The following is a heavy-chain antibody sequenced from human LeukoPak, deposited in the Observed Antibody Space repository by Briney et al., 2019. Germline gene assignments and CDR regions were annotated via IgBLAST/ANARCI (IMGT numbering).Heavy chain of an antibody. D-gene: IGHD3-22*01. CDR1: GFTFSSYS. CDR3: AREAEPYYYDSSGYCDY. Sequence: PRGSLRLSCAASGFTFSSYSMNWVRQAPGKGLEWVSSIGSSSSYIYYADSVKGRFTISRDNAKNSLHLQLNSLRAEVTAVYYCAREAEPYYYDSSGYCDYWGQGTLVTVSS. J-gene: IGHJ4*02. CDR2: IGSSSSYI. V-gene: IGHV3-21*01.